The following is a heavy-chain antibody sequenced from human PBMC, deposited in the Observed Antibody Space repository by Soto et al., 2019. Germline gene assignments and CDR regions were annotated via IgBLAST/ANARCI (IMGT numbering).Heavy chain of an antibody. V-gene: IGHV1-69*06. CDR1: GSTFSRYA. J-gene: IGHJ5*01. D-gene: IGHD6-13*01. CDR3: ARIESIARNWLDP. Sequence: SVKVSGKAFGSTFSRYAFSWVGQAPGQGLEWMGGIIPIFGTANYSPSFQGHVTFSADTSISTAYLQWSSLKASDVAMYFCARIESIARNWLDPWGQGTLVTVSS. CDR2: IIPIFGTA.